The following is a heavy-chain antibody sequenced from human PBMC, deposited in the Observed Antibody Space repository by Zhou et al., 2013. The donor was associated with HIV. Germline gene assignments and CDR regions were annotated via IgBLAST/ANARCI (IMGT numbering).Heavy chain of an antibody. CDR2: ISVYNGNT. CDR1: GYTFTSYG. V-gene: IGHV1-18*01. Sequence: QVQLVQSGTEVKKPGASVKVSCKASGYTFTSYGISWVRQAPGQGLEWMGWISVYNGNTNYGQKFQGRVIMTTETLMSTAYMELRSLRSDDTAVYYCARDRDGTSDNWFDPWGQGTLVTVSS. J-gene: IGHJ5*02. D-gene: IGHD1-1*01. CDR3: ARDRDGTSDNWFDP.